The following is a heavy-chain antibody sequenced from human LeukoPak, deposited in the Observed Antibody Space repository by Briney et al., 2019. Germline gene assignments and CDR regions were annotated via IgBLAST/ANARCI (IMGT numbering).Heavy chain of an antibody. CDR3: ARGTGSFAY. Sequence: GGSLRLSCAASGLTVSSNYMSWVRQAPGKGLEWVSVIYSGVDTYYANSVKGRFTISRDNSKNTLYLQMNSLRAEDTAAYYCARGTGSFAYWGQGALVTVSS. CDR2: IYSGVDT. D-gene: IGHD1-14*01. J-gene: IGHJ4*02. V-gene: IGHV3-53*01. CDR1: GLTVSSNY.